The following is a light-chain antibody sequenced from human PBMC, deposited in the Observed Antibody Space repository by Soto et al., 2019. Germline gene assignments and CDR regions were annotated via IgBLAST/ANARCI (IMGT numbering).Light chain of an antibody. CDR2: HTS. J-gene: IGKJ1*01. CDR3: HQRQSWPRT. Sequence: DNVLTTSPGTLYLSPWERATLSCRASQTVNSRLAWYQHKPGQAPRLLIYHTSNRATGIPARFSGSGSGTDFTLTISSLEPEDFAVYYCHQRQSWPRTVGQGTKVDVK. CDR1: QTVNSR. V-gene: IGKV3-11*01.